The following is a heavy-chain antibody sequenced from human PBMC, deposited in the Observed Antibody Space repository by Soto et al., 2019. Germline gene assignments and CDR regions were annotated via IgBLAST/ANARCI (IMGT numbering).Heavy chain of an antibody. CDR2: IYYSGST. Sequence: QLQLQESGPGLVKPSETLSLTCTVSGGSISSSSYYWGWIRQPPGKGLEWIGSIYYSGSTYYNPSLKSRVPISVDTSNNQSSLTLSSVTAPDTAVYYFLRDLVGLTTVTTSLDTWRLGTLGSVSS. CDR3: LRDLVGLTTVTTSLDT. CDR1: GGSISSSSYY. J-gene: IGHJ5*02. D-gene: IGHD4-17*01. V-gene: IGHV4-39*01.